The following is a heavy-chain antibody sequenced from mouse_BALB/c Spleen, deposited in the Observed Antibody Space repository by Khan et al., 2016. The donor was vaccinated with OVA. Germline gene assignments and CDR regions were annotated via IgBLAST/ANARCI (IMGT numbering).Heavy chain of an antibody. D-gene: IGHD1-1*01. CDR3: ARTAYYGYSWFAY. Sequence: QVQLQQSGAELMKPGASVKISCKATGYTFSSYWIEWVKQRPGHGPEWIGEILPGRGSTNYNEKFKGRATFTADTSSNTAYMQLSSHTSEDSAVYYCARTAYYGYSWFAYWGQGTLVTVSA. J-gene: IGHJ3*01. CDR1: GYTFSSYW. CDR2: ILPGRGST. V-gene: IGHV1-9*01.